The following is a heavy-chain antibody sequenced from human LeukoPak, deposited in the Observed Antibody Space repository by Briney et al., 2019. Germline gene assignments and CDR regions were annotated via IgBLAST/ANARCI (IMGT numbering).Heavy chain of an antibody. J-gene: IGHJ5*02. D-gene: IGHD6-6*01. Sequence: SETLSLTCTVSGYSISSGYYWGWIRQPPGKGLEWIGSIYYSGSTYYNPSLKSRVTISVDTSKNQFSLKLSSVTAADTAVYYCGVAARPPHNWFDPWGQGTLVTVSS. CDR3: GVAARPPHNWFDP. CDR1: GYSISSGYY. V-gene: IGHV4-38-2*02. CDR2: IYYSGST.